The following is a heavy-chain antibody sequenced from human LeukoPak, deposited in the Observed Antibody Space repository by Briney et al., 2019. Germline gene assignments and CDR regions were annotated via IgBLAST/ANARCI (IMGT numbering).Heavy chain of an antibody. CDR2: IYYGGST. Sequence: SETLSLTCTVSGGSISSYYCSWIRQPPGKGLEWIGYIYYGGSTNYNPSLKSRVTLSVDTSKNQFSLKLSSVTAADTAVYYCARGYYDSSGYYRGFDYWGQGTLVTVSS. CDR3: ARGYYDSSGYYRGFDY. CDR1: GGSISSYY. D-gene: IGHD3-22*01. V-gene: IGHV4-59*01. J-gene: IGHJ4*02.